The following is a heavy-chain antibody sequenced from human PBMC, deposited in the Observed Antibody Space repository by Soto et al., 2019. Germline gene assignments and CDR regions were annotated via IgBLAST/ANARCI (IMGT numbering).Heavy chain of an antibody. CDR3: VRSGTARLLRHSWFDT. CDR1: GFTFNTYD. J-gene: IGHJ5*02. V-gene: IGHV3-21*01. CDR2: ITTSSAYI. Sequence: EVQLVESGGGLVKPGGSLRLSCAASGFTFNTYDMNWVRQAPGKGLEWVSSITTSSAYIYYADSLKGRIIISRDNAKNPLFLQINSLRAEDTAVYYCVRSGTARLLRHSWFDTWGQGTLVTVSS. D-gene: IGHD2-21*01.